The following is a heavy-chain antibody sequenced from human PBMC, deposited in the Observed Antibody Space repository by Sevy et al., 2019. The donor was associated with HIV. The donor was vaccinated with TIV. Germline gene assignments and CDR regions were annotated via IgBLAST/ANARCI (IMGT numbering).Heavy chain of an antibody. CDR2: ISSSSSTI. J-gene: IGHJ3*02. V-gene: IGHV3-48*01. CDR3: ARVGIVVGGAFDI. Sequence: GGSLRLSCAASGFTFSSYSMNWVRQAPGKGLEWVSYISSSSSTIYYGDFVKGRFTISRDNAKNALYLQTNSLRAEDTAGYYCARVGIVVGGAFDIWGQGTMVTVSS. CDR1: GFTFSSYS. D-gene: IGHD2-15*01.